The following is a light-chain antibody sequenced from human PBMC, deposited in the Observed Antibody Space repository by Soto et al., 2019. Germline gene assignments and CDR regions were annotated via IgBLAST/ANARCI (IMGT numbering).Light chain of an antibody. V-gene: IGLV1-40*01. CDR2: SDN. CDR3: QTYDSSLSGRV. J-gene: IGLJ2*01. Sequence: QSVLTQAPSVSGALGQRVTISCTGSSSNIGAPYDVMWYQQLPGAAPKLLIYSDNRRPSGVPDRFSGSKSGTSASLAITGLQAEDEADYYCQTYDSSLSGRVFGGGTKLTVL. CDR1: SSNIGAPYD.